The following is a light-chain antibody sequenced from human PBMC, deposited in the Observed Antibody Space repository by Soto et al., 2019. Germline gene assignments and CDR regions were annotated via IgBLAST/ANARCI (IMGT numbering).Light chain of an antibody. CDR2: EVS. V-gene: IGLV2-23*02. Sequence: QSALTQPASVSGSPGQSINISCTGTDSDVGNYNHVSWYQQHPGEAPKLMIYEVSMRPSGVSNRFSGSKSANTASLTISGLQAEDEADYYCCSFARSRIWVFGGGTKLTVL. J-gene: IGLJ3*02. CDR1: DSDVGNYNH. CDR3: CSFARSRIWV.